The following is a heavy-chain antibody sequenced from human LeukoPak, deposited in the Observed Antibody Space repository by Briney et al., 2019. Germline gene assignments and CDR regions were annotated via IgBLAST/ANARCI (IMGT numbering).Heavy chain of an antibody. CDR3: ARDPMRRNDYGDYDDAFDI. CDR2: ISSSSSTM. J-gene: IGHJ3*02. Sequence: GGSLRLSCAASGFTFSSYSMNWVRQAPGKGLEWVSYISSSSSTMYYADSVKGRFTISRDNAKNSLYLQMNSLRAEDTAVYYCARDPMRRNDYGDYDDAFDIWGQGTMVTVSS. D-gene: IGHD4-17*01. V-gene: IGHV3-48*01. CDR1: GFTFSSYS.